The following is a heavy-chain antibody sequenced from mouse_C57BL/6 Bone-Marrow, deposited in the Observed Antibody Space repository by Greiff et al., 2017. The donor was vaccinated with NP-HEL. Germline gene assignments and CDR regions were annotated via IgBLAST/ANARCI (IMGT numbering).Heavy chain of an antibody. CDR2: IYPRSGNT. D-gene: IGHD1-1*01. Sequence: VKLMESGAELARPGASVKLSCKASGYTFTSYGISWVKQRTGQGLEWIGEIYPRSGNTYYNEKFKGMATLTADKSSSTAYMELRSLTSEDSAVYFCARYYGSPWYFDVWGTGTTVTVSS. V-gene: IGHV1-81*01. CDR3: ARYYGSPWYFDV. J-gene: IGHJ1*03. CDR1: GYTFTSYG.